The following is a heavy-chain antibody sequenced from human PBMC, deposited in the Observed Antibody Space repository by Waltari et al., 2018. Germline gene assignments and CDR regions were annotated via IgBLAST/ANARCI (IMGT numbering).Heavy chain of an antibody. J-gene: IGHJ5*02. V-gene: IGHV4-59*08. CDR2: IYYSGST. CDR1: GGSISSYY. D-gene: IGHD3-22*01. CDR3: ARHRDYYDSSGYYLGWFDP. Sequence: QVQLQESGPGLVKPSETLSLTCTVSGGSISSYYCSWIRQPPGKGLEWIGYIYYSGSTNYNPSLKSRVTISVDTSKNQFSLKLSSVTAADTAVYYCARHRDYYDSSGYYLGWFDPWGQGTLVTVSS.